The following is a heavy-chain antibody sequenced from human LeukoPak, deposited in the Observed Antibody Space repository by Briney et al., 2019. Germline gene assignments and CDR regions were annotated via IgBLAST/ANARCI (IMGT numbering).Heavy chain of an antibody. V-gene: IGHV3-21*01. D-gene: IGHD6-6*01. J-gene: IGHJ4*02. Sequence: PGGSLRLSCAASGFTFSSNSMSWVRQAPGKGLEWVSSISSSSSYIYYADSLEGRFTISRDNAKNSLYLQMNSLRAEDTAVYYCVTAPSLISALDYWGQGTLVTVSS. CDR3: VTAPSLISALDY. CDR2: ISSSSSYI. CDR1: GFTFSSNS.